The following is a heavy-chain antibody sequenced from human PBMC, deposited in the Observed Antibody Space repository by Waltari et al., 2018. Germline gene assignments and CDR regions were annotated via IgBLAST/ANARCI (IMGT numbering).Heavy chain of an antibody. V-gene: IGHV3-48*04. CDR3: ARDRMTGDAFDI. Sequence: EVQLVESGGGLVQPGGSLRLSCAASGFTFSSYSMNWVRQAPGKGLEWVSYISSSSSTIYYADAVKGRFTISRDNAKNSLYLQMNSLRAEDTAVYYCARDRMTGDAFDIWGQGTMVTVSS. J-gene: IGHJ3*02. CDR2: ISSSSSTI. CDR1: GFTFSSYS.